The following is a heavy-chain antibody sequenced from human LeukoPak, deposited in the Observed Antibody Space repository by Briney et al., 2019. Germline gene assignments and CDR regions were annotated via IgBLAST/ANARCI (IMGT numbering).Heavy chain of an antibody. Sequence: GGSLRLSCTTSGFSFNTYSMGWVRQAPGKGLEWVPAINDDTPYYTDSVKGRFTVSRDNSRDTLYLHLNSLRAEDTAIYYCAKDYEPLVGVHRWGDWFDPWGQGTLVTVSS. CDR3: AKDYEPLVGVHRWGDWFDP. J-gene: IGHJ5*02. D-gene: IGHD1-26*01. CDR1: GFSFNTYS. CDR2: INDDTP. V-gene: IGHV3-23*01.